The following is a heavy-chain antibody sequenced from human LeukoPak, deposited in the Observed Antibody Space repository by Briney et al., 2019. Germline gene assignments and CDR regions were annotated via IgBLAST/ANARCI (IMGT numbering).Heavy chain of an antibody. J-gene: IGHJ4*02. CDR3: ARLPDVSGWPFDY. Sequence: RPSEILPLTCTASDDSINRDFWTWIRQPPGKGLEWIGYIRYSGRTEYNPSLKSRVTISIQTSKNQFSLKLTSVTAADTAIYYCARLPDVSGWPFDYWGQGILVTVSS. CDR2: IRYSGRT. V-gene: IGHV4-59*01. CDR1: DDSINRDF. D-gene: IGHD6-19*01.